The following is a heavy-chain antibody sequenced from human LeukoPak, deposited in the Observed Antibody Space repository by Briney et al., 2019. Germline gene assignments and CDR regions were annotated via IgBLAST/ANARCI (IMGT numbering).Heavy chain of an antibody. Sequence: GGSLRLSCAASGFTFSNYGMHWVRQAPGKGLEWVAVIWYDGSNKYYADSVKGRFTISRDNSKNTVYLQMNSLRAEDTAVYYCARDIYSYYVDVWGKGTTVTVSS. CDR2: IWYDGSNK. J-gene: IGHJ6*03. CDR1: GFTFSNYG. V-gene: IGHV3-33*01. CDR3: ARDIYSYYVDV.